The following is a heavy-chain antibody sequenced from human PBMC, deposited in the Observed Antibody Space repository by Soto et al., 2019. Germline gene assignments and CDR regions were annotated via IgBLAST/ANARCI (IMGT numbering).Heavy chain of an antibody. J-gene: IGHJ6*03. V-gene: IGHV3-64*01. Sequence: GGSLRLSCAASGFTFSSYAMHWVRQAPGKGLEYVSAISSNGGSTYYANSVKGRFTISRDNSKNTLYLQMGSLRAEDMAVYYCARELGYDFWSGYPYMDVWGKGTTVTVSS. CDR2: ISSNGGST. CDR1: GFTFSSYA. D-gene: IGHD3-3*01. CDR3: ARELGYDFWSGYPYMDV.